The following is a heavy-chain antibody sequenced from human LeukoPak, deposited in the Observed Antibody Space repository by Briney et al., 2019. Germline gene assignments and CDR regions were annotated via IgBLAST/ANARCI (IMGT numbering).Heavy chain of an antibody. J-gene: IGHJ4*02. CDR3: AKVIKGYYYDSSGYYDY. D-gene: IGHD3-22*01. V-gene: IGHV3-23*01. CDR2: ISGSGGST. CDR1: GFTFSSYA. Sequence: GGSLRLSCAASGFTFSSYAMSWVRQAPGKGLEWVSAISGSGGSTYYADSVKGRFTISRDNSKNTLYLQMNSLRAEDTAVYYCAKVIKGYYYDSSGYYDYWGQGTLVTVSS.